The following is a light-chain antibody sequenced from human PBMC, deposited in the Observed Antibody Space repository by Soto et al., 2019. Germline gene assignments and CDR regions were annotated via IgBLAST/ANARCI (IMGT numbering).Light chain of an antibody. J-gene: IGKJ3*01. CDR1: QGISNW. CDR2: ATS. CDR3: QQSSSFPLT. Sequence: MTQSPSFVSASVGDRVTITCRASQGISNWLAWYQQKPGKAPKLLIYATSNLQGGVPSRFSGSGSGTDFTLTIGSLQPEDSATYYCQQSSSFPLTFGPGTKVDIK. V-gene: IGKV1-12*01.